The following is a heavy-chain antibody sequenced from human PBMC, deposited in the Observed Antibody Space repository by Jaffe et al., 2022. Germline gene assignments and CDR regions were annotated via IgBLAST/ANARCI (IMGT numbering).Heavy chain of an antibody. CDR3: ARETITLYYYDSSGYFLY. V-gene: IGHV4-38-2*02. CDR1: GYSISSGYY. J-gene: IGHJ4*02. D-gene: IGHD3-22*01. CDR2: IYHSGST. Sequence: QVQLQESGPGLVKPSETLSLTCAVSGYSISSGYYWGWIRQPPGKGLEWIGSIYHSGSTYYNPSLKSRVTISVDTSKNQFSLKLSSVTAADTAVYYCARETITLYYYDSSGYFLYWGQGTLVTVSS.